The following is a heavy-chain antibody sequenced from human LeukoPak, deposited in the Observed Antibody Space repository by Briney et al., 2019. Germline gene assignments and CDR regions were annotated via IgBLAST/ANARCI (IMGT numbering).Heavy chain of an antibody. D-gene: IGHD6-19*01. CDR2: ISSSGSTI. Sequence: GGSLRLSCAASGFTFSSYEMNWVRQAPGKGLEWVSYISSSGSTIYYADSVKGRFTISRDNAKNSLYLQMNSLRAEDTAVYYCARADSSGWGSLDYWGQGTLATVSS. V-gene: IGHV3-48*03. CDR1: GFTFSSYE. J-gene: IGHJ4*02. CDR3: ARADSSGWGSLDY.